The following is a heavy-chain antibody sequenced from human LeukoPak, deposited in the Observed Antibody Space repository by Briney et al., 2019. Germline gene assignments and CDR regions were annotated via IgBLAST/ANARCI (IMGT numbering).Heavy chain of an antibody. V-gene: IGHV4-39*01. CDR1: GGSISSSRHY. J-gene: IGHJ4*02. CDR3: VRRVAGSGYRDS. CDR2: ILYSGST. Sequence: PSETLSLTCTVSGGSISSSRHYWGWIRQPPGKGLEWIGNILYSGSTNYNPSLKSRVTISVDTSKNQFSLKLGSVTAADTADYYCVRRVAGSGYRDSWGQGTLVTVSS. D-gene: IGHD3-22*01.